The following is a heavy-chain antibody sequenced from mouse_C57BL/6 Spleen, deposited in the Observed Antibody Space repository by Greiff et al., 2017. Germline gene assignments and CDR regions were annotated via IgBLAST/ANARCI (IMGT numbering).Heavy chain of an antibody. V-gene: IGHV1-76*01. D-gene: IGHD2-3*01. CDR2: IYPGSGNT. CDR3: ARDDLYDGYYPFAY. Sequence: QVQLQQSGAELVRPGASVKLSCKASGYTFTDYYINWVKQRPGQGLEWIARIYPGSGNTYYNEKFKGKATLTAEKSSSTAYMQLSSLTSEDSAVYFCARDDLYDGYYPFAYWGQGTLVTVSA. CDR1: GYTFTDYY. J-gene: IGHJ3*01.